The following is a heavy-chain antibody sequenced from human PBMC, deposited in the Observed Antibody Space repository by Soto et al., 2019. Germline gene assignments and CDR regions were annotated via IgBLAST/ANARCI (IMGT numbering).Heavy chain of an antibody. CDR3: ARELITIITLLDY. V-gene: IGHV3-30-3*01. D-gene: IGHD3-22*01. Sequence: GGSLRLSCTASGYTFSSHSIHWVRQAPGKGLEWVAVIWDDGNKKFYADSVKGRFTISRDNSKNTLYLHMDSLGPEDTALYYCARELITIITLLDYWGQGTLVTVSS. CDR1: GYTFSSHS. CDR2: IWDDGNKK. J-gene: IGHJ4*02.